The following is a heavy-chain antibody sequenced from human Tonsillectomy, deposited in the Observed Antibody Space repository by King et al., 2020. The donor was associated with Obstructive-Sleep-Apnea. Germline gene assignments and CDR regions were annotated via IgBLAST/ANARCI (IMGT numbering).Heavy chain of an antibody. CDR3: ARATAADYWFFDL. CDR1: EFTLSSNY. V-gene: IGHV3-66*01. D-gene: IGHD6-25*01. CDR2: IYAGGGT. J-gene: IGHJ2*01. Sequence: DVQLVESGGDLVQPGGSLRLSCAASEFTLSSNYMNWGRQAPGKGLEWVSLIYAGGGTSYADSVKGRFTISRDNFKNTLYLQMNSLRAEDTAVYYCARATAADYWFFDLWGRGTLVIVSS.